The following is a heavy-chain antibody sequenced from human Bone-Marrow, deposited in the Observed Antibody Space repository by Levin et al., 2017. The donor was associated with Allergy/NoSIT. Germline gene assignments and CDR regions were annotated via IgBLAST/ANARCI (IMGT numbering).Heavy chain of an antibody. J-gene: IGHJ4*02. CDR3: ASLHCTSAACSALLFDS. D-gene: IGHD2-2*01. V-gene: IGHV4-61*08. CDR2: VYYSGST. CDR1: GGSVSSDGYF. Sequence: SETLSLTCSVSGGSVSSDGYFWTWIRQSPGKGLEWIGYVYYSGSTNYNPSLKSRVTMSVDTSKNEFSLRLHSVTAADTAIYYCASLHCTSAACSALLFDSWGQGTLVTVSS.